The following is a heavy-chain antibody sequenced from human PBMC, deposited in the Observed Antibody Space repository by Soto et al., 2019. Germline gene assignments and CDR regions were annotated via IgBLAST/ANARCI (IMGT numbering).Heavy chain of an antibody. Sequence: GGSLRLSCAASGFTFSSYWMSWVRQAPGKGLEWVANIKQDGSEKYYVDSVKGRFTISRDNAKNSLYLQMNSLRAEDTAVYYCARDKAAAGTEEGYYYYYYGMDVWGQGTTVTVSS. CDR3: ARDKAAAGTEEGYYYYYYGMDV. D-gene: IGHD6-13*01. CDR1: GFTFSSYW. V-gene: IGHV3-7*01. J-gene: IGHJ6*02. CDR2: IKQDGSEK.